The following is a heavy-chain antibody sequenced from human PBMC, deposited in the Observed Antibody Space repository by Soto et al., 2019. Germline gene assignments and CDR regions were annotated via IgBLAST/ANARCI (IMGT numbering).Heavy chain of an antibody. D-gene: IGHD4-17*01. J-gene: IGHJ5*02. Sequence: TLSLTCTVSGGSISSGGYYWSWIRQHPGKGLEWIGYIYYSGSTYYNPSLKSRVTISVDTSKNQFSLKRSSVTAADTAVYYCARWCPTVVTPANWFDPWGQGTLVTVSS. CDR3: ARWCPTVVTPANWFDP. CDR2: IYYSGST. CDR1: GGSISSGGYY. V-gene: IGHV4-31*03.